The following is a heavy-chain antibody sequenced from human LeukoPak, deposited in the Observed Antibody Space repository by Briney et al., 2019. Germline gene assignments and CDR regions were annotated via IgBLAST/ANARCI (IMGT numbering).Heavy chain of an antibody. CDR1: GGSMSSSNW. CDR3: ARVDRRITISGVVIIFDY. D-gene: IGHD3-3*01. Sequence: SETLSLTCAVSGGSMSSSNWWSWVRQPPGEGLEWIGEIYHSGSTNYNPSLKSRVTISVDKSKNQFSLKLSSVTAADTAVYYCARVDRRITISGVVIIFDYWGQGTLVTVSS. CDR2: IYHSGST. J-gene: IGHJ4*02. V-gene: IGHV4-4*02.